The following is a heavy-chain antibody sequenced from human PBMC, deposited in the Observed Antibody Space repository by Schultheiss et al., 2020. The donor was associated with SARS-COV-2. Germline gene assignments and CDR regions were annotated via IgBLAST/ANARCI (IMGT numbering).Heavy chain of an antibody. D-gene: IGHD6-19*01. CDR2: INSDGSST. CDR3: ARLYSSGWYGAGENWFDP. CDR1: GFTFNSYS. Sequence: GGSLRLSCAASGFTFNSYSMNWVRQAPGKGLVWVSRINSDGSSTSYADSVKGRFTISRDNAKNTLYLQMNSLRAEDTAVYYCARLYSSGWYGAGENWFDPWGQGTLVTVSS. V-gene: IGHV3-74*01. J-gene: IGHJ5*02.